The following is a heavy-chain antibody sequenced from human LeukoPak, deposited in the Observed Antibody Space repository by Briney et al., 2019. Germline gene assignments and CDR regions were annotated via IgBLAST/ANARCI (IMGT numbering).Heavy chain of an antibody. CDR3: AKVLRIAAAGSRDAFDI. CDR1: GFTFSSYA. D-gene: IGHD6-13*01. V-gene: IGHV3-23*01. J-gene: IGHJ3*02. Sequence: GGSLRLSCAASGFTFSSYAMSWVRRAPGKGLEGVSAISGSGGITYYADSVKGRFTISRDNSKNTLYLQMNSLRAEDTAVYYCAKVLRIAAAGSRDAFDIWGQGTMVTVSS. CDR2: ISGSGGIT.